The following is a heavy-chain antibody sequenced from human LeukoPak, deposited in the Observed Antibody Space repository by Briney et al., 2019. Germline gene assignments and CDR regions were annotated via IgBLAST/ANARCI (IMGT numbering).Heavy chain of an antibody. Sequence: SETLSLTCAVSGGSFTGYYWNWIRQPPGKGLEWIGEINHSGSTNYRPSRKSRVTISVDTSRDQFSLKMTSVTAADTAVYYCARGCFGVLIRPYDSWGQGTLVTVST. J-gene: IGHJ4*02. CDR2: INHSGST. V-gene: IGHV4-34*01. D-gene: IGHD3-16*01. CDR1: GGSFTGYY. CDR3: ARGCFGVLIRPYDS.